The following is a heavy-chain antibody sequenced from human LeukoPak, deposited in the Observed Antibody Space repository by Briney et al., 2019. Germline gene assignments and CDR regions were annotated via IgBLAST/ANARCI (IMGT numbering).Heavy chain of an antibody. D-gene: IGHD6-19*01. J-gene: IGHJ4*02. Sequence: GRSLRLSCAASGFTFSYYGLHWVRQAPGKGLEWVSVIWYDGSNEYYADSVKGRFTISRDNSKNTLYLLMDSLRAEDTAVYYCARASTSGWYLSDYWGQGTLVTVSS. CDR1: GFTFSYYG. CDR3: ARASTSGWYLSDY. CDR2: IWYDGSNE. V-gene: IGHV3-33*08.